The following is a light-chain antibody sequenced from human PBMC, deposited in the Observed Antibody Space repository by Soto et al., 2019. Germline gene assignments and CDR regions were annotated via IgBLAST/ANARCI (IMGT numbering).Light chain of an antibody. J-gene: IGKJ1*01. V-gene: IGKV3-20*01. Sequence: EIVLTRSPGTLSLSPGERVTLSCRTSQSVSSRYFAWYQQKPGQAPRLLIYGASNRATGIPDRFSGSGSGTDFTLTISRLEPEDFAVYYCQQYGSSPWTFGQGTKVDIK. CDR1: QSVSSRY. CDR2: GAS. CDR3: QQYGSSPWT.